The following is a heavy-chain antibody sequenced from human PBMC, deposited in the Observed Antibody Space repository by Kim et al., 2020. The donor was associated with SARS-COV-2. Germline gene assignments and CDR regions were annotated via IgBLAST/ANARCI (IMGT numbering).Heavy chain of an antibody. CDR2: ISGSGGST. V-gene: IGHV3-23*01. CDR1: GFTFSSYA. J-gene: IGHJ4*02. Sequence: GGSLRLSCAASGFTFSSYAMSWVRQAPGKGLEWVSAISGSGGSTYYADSVKVRFTISRDNSRNTLYVQMNSLRAEDTAVYYCAKVRTEPATVTPENIDYWCRGPLITIST. D-gene: IGHD6-13*01. CDR3: AKVRTEPATVTPENIDY.